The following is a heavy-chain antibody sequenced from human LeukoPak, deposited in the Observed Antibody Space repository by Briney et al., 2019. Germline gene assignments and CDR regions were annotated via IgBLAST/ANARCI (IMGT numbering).Heavy chain of an antibody. CDR2: ISGSGGST. CDR1: GFTFSSYA. Sequence: PGGSLRLSCAASGFTFSSYAMSWVRQAPGKGLECVSAISGSGGSTYYADSVKGRCTLSRDNSKSTLYLQMNSLRAEDTAVYYCAKLFYTASVYYYYGMDVWGQGTTVTVSS. J-gene: IGHJ6*02. D-gene: IGHD3-16*01. V-gene: IGHV3-23*01. CDR3: AKLFYTASVYYYYGMDV.